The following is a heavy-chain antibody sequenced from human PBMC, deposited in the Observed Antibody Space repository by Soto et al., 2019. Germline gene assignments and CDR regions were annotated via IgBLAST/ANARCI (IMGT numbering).Heavy chain of an antibody. J-gene: IGHJ5*02. Sequence: SETLSLTCTVSGGSVSSGSYYWSWIRQPPGKGLEWIGYIYYSGSTNYNPSLKSRVAISVDTSKNQFSLKLSSVTAADTAVYYCARSWSVAGGGELWFDPWGQGTLVTVSS. CDR2: IYYSGST. V-gene: IGHV4-61*01. D-gene: IGHD6-19*01. CDR3: ARSWSVAGGGELWFDP. CDR1: GGSVSSGSYY.